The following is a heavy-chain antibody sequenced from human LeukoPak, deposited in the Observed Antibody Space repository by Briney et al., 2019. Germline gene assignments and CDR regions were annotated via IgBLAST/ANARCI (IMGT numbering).Heavy chain of an antibody. CDR3: ARTRIPFYFGSGSPDY. CDR2: INTNTGNP. CDR1: GHTFSSHA. D-gene: IGHD3-10*01. Sequence: GASVKVSCKASGHTFSSHAMIWVRQAPGQGFEWMGWINTNTGNPRYGQGFTGRFVFSLDTSVSTAYLQISSLKAEDTAVYFCARTRIPFYFGSGSPDYWGQGTLVTVSS. V-gene: IGHV7-4-1*02. J-gene: IGHJ4*02.